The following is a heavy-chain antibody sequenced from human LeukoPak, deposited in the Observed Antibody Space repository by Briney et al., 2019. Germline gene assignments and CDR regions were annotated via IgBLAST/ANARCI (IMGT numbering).Heavy chain of an antibody. CDR1: GFTFSSYE. D-gene: IGHD3-3*01. J-gene: IGHJ4*02. Sequence: PGGSMRLSCAASGFTFSSYEMNWVRHAPGMGLERGSYISSSGSTIYYADSVKGRFTISRDNAKNSLYLQMNSLRAEDTAVYYCARDSRHYDFWSGHSTNGVDYWGQGTLVTVSS. CDR2: ISSSGSTI. V-gene: IGHV3-48*03. CDR3: ARDSRHYDFWSGHSTNGVDY.